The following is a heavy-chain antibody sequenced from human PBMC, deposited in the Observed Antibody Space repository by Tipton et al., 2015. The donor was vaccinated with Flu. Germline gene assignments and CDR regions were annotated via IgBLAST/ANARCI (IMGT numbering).Heavy chain of an antibody. J-gene: IGHJ4*02. CDR1: GGSISSYY. Sequence: TLSLTCTVSGGSISSYYWSWIRQPPGKGLEWIGYIYYSGSTNYNPSLKSRVTISVDTSKNQFSLKLSSVTAADTAVYYCAKGNTYYDFWSGYSFDYWGQGTLVTVSS. D-gene: IGHD3-3*01. V-gene: IGHV4-59*01. CDR2: IYYSGST. CDR3: AKGNTYYDFWSGYSFDY.